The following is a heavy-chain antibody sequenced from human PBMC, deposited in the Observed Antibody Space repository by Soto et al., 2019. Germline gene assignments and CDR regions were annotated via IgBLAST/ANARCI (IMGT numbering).Heavy chain of an antibody. Sequence: GGSLRLSCAASGFTFSSYGMHWVRQAPGKGLEWVAVISYDGSNKYYADSVKGRFTISRDNSKNTLYLQMNSLRVEDTALYYCARDYIWSRSWYGGSNRFDPWGQGTLVTVSS. D-gene: IGHD3-10*01. CDR1: GFTFSSYG. J-gene: IGHJ5*02. V-gene: IGHV3-30*03. CDR3: ARDYIWSRSWYGGSNRFDP. CDR2: ISYDGSNK.